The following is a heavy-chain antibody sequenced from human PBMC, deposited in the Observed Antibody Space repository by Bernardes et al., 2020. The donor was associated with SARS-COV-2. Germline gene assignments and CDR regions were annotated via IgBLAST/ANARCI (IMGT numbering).Heavy chain of an antibody. V-gene: IGHV1-18*04. D-gene: IGHD3-22*01. CDR1: GYTFTNFG. J-gene: IGHJ6*02. CDR3: ARDPYRYDSGLALTWVNYYYYGLDV. Sequence: ASVKVSCRASGYTFTNFGVGWVRQAPGQGLEWMGWISPYNGDTKYAEKVQGRLTLTSDTSTSTAYMELRSLRSDDTAVYYCARDPYRYDSGLALTWVNYYYYGLDVWGQGTTVTVSS. CDR2: ISPYNGDT.